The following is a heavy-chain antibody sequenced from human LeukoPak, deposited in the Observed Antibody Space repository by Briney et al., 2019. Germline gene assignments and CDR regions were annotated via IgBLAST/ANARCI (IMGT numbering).Heavy chain of an antibody. V-gene: IGHV1-3*01. J-gene: IGHJ4*02. D-gene: IGHD5-24*01. CDR1: GYTFTSYA. CDR3: ATIATLYYFDY. CDR2: INAGNGNT. Sequence: GASVKVSCKASGYTFTSYAIHWVRQAPGQRLEWMGWINAGNGNTKYSQKFQGRVTITRDTSASTAYMDLSSLRSEDTAVYYCATIATLYYFDYWGQGTLVTVSS.